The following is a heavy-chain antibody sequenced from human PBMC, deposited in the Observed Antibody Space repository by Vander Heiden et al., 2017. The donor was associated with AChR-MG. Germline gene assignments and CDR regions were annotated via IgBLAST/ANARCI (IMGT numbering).Heavy chain of an antibody. CDR3: ANTKYSSGWYFQH. D-gene: IGHD6-19*01. CDR1: GFPFSSYG. V-gene: IGHV3-33*06. Sequence: QVQLVESGGGVVQPGRSLRLYCAASGFPFSSYGMHWVRQAPGKGLEWVAVIWYDGSNKYYADSVKGRFTISRDNSKNTLYLQMNSLRAEDTAVYYCANTKYSSGWYFQHWGQGTLVTVSS. J-gene: IGHJ1*01. CDR2: IWYDGSNK.